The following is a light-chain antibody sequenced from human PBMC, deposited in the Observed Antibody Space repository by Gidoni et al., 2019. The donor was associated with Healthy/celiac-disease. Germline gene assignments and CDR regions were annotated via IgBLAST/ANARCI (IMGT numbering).Light chain of an antibody. CDR3: CSYAGSSTPRGV. CDR1: SSDVGSYNL. V-gene: IGLV2-23*02. J-gene: IGLJ1*01. Sequence: QSALTQPASVSGSPGQSITISCTGTSSDVGSYNLVSWYQQHPGKAPKLMIYEVSKRPSGVSNRFSGSKSGNTASLTISGLQAEDEADYYCCSYAGSSTPRGVFGTGTKVTVL. CDR2: EVS.